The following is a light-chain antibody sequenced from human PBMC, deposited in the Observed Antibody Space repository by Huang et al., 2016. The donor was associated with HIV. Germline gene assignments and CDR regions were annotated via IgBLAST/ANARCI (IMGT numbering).Light chain of an antibody. CDR3: QQRKYWPPIT. CDR1: QSVNSY. J-gene: IGKJ5*01. V-gene: IGKV3-11*01. CDR2: DAS. Sequence: ETVLTQSPATLSLSPGERATLSCRASQSVNSYLACYQQKPGQTPRLLIYDASNRATGIPGRFSGSGSGTDFTLTISSLETEDFAVYYCQQRKYWPPITFGQGTRLEIK.